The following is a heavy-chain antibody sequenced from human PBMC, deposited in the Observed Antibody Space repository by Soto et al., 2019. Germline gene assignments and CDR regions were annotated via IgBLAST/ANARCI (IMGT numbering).Heavy chain of an antibody. Sequence: EVQLVESGGGLVQPGGSLRLSCAASGFTFSSYSMNWVRQAPGKGLEWVSYISSSSSTIYYADSVKGRFTISRDNAKNSLYLQMNSLRDEDTAVYYCARDDSSIAARSYYYYGMDVWGQGTTVTVSS. CDR1: GFTFSSYS. V-gene: IGHV3-48*02. CDR3: ARDDSSIAARSYYYYGMDV. D-gene: IGHD6-6*01. J-gene: IGHJ6*02. CDR2: ISSSSSTI.